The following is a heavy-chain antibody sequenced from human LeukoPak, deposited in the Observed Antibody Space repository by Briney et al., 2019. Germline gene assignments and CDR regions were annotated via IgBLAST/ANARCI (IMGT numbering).Heavy chain of an antibody. D-gene: IGHD6-19*01. CDR2: ISAYNGNT. J-gene: IGHJ4*02. CDR1: GYTFTSYG. CDR3: AREGAVALKHFDI. Sequence: ASVKVSCKASGYTFTSYGISWVRQAPGQGLEWMGWISAYNGNTNYAQKLQGRVTMTTDTSTSTFYMELSSLRSDDTAVYYCAREGAVALKHFDIWGQGTLVTVSS. V-gene: IGHV1-18*01.